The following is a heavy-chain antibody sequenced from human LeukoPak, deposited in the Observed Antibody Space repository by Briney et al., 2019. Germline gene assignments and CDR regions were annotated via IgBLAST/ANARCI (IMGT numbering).Heavy chain of an antibody. J-gene: IGHJ4*02. Sequence: KPSETLSLTCAVSGYSISSGYYWGWIRQPPGKGLEWIGSIYHSGSTYYNPSLKSRVTISVDTSKNQFSLKPSSVTAADTAVYYCARHPQQWLTYFDYWGQGTLVTVSS. CDR2: IYHSGST. CDR1: GYSISSGYY. CDR3: ARHPQQWLTYFDY. V-gene: IGHV4-38-2*01. D-gene: IGHD6-19*01.